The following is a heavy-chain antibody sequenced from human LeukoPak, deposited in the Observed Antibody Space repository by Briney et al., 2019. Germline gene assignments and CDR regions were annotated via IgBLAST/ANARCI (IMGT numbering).Heavy chain of an antibody. V-gene: IGHV3-30-3*01. CDR1: GFTFSSYA. J-gene: IGHJ4*02. Sequence: TGGSLRLSCAASGFTFSSYAMHWVRQAPGKGLEWVAVISYDGGNKYYADSVKGRFTISRDNSKNTLYLQMNSLRAEDTAVYYCARDWYFIAARPTGDDYWGQGTLVTVSS. D-gene: IGHD6-6*01. CDR2: ISYDGGNK. CDR3: ARDWYFIAARPTGDDY.